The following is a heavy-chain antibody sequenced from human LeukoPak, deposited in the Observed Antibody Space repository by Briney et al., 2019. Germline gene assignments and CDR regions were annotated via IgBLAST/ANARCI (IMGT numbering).Heavy chain of an antibody. CDR3: ARGGVRIAAAGTYY. D-gene: IGHD6-13*01. J-gene: IGHJ4*02. CDR1: GFTFSSYW. CDR2: INSDGSST. Sequence: GGSLRLSCAASGFTFSSYWMHWVRQAPGKGLVWVSRINSDGSSTSYADSVKGRFTISRDNAKNTLYLQMNSLRAEDTAVYYCARGGVRIAAAGTYYWGPGTPVTVSS. V-gene: IGHV3-74*01.